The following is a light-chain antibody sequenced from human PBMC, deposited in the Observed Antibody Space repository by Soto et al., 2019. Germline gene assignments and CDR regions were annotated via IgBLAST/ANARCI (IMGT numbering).Light chain of an antibody. V-gene: IGKV3-11*01. CDR1: QSVSSY. CDR2: DAS. Sequence: EIVLTQSPATLSLSPGERDTLSCRASQSVSSYLAWYQQKPGQAPRLLIYDASNRATGIPARFSGSGSGTDFTLTISSLEPEDFAVYYCQQRSNWPPVQTFGQGTKVEIK. J-gene: IGKJ1*01. CDR3: QQRSNWPPVQT.